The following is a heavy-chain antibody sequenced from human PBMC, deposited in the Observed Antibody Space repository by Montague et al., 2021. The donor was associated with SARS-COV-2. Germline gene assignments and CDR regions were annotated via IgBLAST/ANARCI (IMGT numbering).Heavy chain of an antibody. CDR3: ARIGSESVGYHYIYPD. J-gene: IGHJ4*02. CDR1: GDSVRSGNSY. Sequence: SETLSLTCTVSGDSVRSGNSYWNWIRQPPGKGLEWIGYISYSGSTNYRPSLKSRVTISVDPSKNQLSLKVISATAADTAVYYCARIGSESVGYHYIYPDWGQGTLVTVSS. CDR2: ISYSGST. V-gene: IGHV4-61*01. D-gene: IGHD3-22*01.